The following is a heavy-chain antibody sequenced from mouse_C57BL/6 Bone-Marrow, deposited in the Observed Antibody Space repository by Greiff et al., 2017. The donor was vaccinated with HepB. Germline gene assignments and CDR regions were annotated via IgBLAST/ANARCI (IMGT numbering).Heavy chain of an antibody. CDR3: TTHFITTVVATYYYAMDY. CDR1: GFNIKDDY. CDR2: IDPENGDT. V-gene: IGHV14-4*01. D-gene: IGHD1-1*01. Sequence: EVQLKESGAELVRPGASVKLSCTASGFNIKDDYMHWVKQRPEQGLEWIGWIDPENGDTEYASKFQGKATITADTSSNTAYLQLSSLTSEDTAVYYCTTHFITTVVATYYYAMDYWGQGTSVTVSS. J-gene: IGHJ4*01.